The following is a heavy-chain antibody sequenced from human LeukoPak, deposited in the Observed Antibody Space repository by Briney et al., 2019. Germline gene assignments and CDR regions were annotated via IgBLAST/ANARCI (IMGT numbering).Heavy chain of an antibody. CDR3: AREVGGGATNYFDY. V-gene: IGHV3-53*01. D-gene: IGHD1-26*01. CDR2: IYSADSA. CDR1: GFTVSRNY. Sequence: PGGSLRLFCAASGFTVSRNYMSWVRQAPGKGLEWVSVIYSADSAYYADSVRGRFTISRDSSKNTLYLQMNSLRADDTAVYYCAREVGGGATNYFDYWGQGTLVTVSS. J-gene: IGHJ4*02.